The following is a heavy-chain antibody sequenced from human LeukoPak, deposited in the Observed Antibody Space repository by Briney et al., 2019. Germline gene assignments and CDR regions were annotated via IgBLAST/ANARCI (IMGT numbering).Heavy chain of an antibody. V-gene: IGHV4-59*01. Sequence: SETLSLTCTVSGDSISNYYWSWIRQPPGKGLEWIGYIYNSGSTIYNPSLKSRVTISVDTSKNQFSLKLSSVTAADTAVYYCARDGYSGYDSYYYYYGMDVWGQGTTVTVSS. CDR2: IYNSGST. D-gene: IGHD5-12*01. J-gene: IGHJ6*02. CDR3: ARDGYSGYDSYYYYYGMDV. CDR1: GDSISNYY.